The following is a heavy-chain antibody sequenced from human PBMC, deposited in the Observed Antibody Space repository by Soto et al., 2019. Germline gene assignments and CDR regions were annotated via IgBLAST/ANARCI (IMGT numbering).Heavy chain of an antibody. CDR3: TRENIENSDGLYDAFDI. CDR1: GYTFTDYY. Sequence: ASVKVSCKTSGYTFTDYYTHWVRQAPGQGLEWMGWMNPKSGGAYFAQKFQGRVTLTRDTSIGTAYIEVNSLTSDDTAVYFCTRENIENSDGLYDAFDIWGQGTTVTDS. CDR2: MNPKSGGA. D-gene: IGHD5-18*01. V-gene: IGHV1-2*02. J-gene: IGHJ3*02.